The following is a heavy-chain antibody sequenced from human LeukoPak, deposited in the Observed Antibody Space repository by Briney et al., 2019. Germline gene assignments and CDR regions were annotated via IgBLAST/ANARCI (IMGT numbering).Heavy chain of an antibody. J-gene: IGHJ4*02. Sequence: SETLSLTCTVSGGSISRFYWSWSPQSPGKGLECIGYIFHNGALNYNPSLKRRVTITIDTSKNQFSLRLSSVTAADTAVYFCASTARLFQHWGQGALVTVYS. D-gene: IGHD6-25*01. CDR3: ASTARLFQH. V-gene: IGHV4-59*08. CDR2: IFHNGAL. CDR1: GGSISRFY.